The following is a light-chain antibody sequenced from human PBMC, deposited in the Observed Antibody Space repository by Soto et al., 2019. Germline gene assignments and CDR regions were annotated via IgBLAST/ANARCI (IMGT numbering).Light chain of an antibody. CDR2: DAS. CDR1: QSVSSY. V-gene: IGKV3-11*01. Sequence: EIILTQSPATLSLSPGERATLSCRASQSVSSYLAWYQQKPGQAPRLLIYDASNRATGIPARFSGSGSGTDFTLTISSLEPEDFAVYYCQERSLPWTFGQGTKVDI. CDR3: QERSLPWT. J-gene: IGKJ1*01.